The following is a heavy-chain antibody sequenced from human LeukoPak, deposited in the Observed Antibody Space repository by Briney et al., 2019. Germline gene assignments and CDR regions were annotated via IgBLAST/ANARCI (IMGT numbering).Heavy chain of an antibody. V-gene: IGHV3-7*01. Sequence: GGSLRLSCAASGFTFSNAWMSWVRQAPGKGLEWVANIKQDGSEKYYVDSVKGRFTISRDNAKNSLYLQMNSLRAEDTAVYYCARVATIRYYYYYYYMDVWGKGTTVTVSS. CDR2: IKQDGSEK. D-gene: IGHD5-12*01. CDR3: ARVATIRYYYYYYYMDV. J-gene: IGHJ6*03. CDR1: GFTFSNAW.